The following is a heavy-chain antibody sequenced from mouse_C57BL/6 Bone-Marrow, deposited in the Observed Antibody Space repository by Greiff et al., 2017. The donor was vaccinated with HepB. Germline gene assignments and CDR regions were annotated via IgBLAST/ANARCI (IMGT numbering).Heavy chain of an antibody. D-gene: IGHD2-5*01. CDR3: ARDSNCSPLYAMDY. CDR1: GYTFTSYW. V-gene: IGHV1-55*01. Sequence: VQLQQPGAELVKPGASVKMSCTASGYTFTSYWITWVKQRPGQGLEWIGEIYPGSGSTNYNEKFKSKATLTVDTSSSTAYMQLSSLTSEDSAVYYCARDSNCSPLYAMDYWGQGTSVTVSS. J-gene: IGHJ4*01. CDR2: IYPGSGST.